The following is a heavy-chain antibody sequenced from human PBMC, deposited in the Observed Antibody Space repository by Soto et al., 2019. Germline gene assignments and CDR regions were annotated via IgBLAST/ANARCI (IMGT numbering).Heavy chain of an antibody. Sequence: GGSLRLSCAASGFTFSTHPMSWVRQAPGKGLEWVSGISVSGDSADYADSVKGRFTMSRDNSKNTLYLQMNSLRAEDTAVYFCARVGWEDYWGQGTLVTVSS. CDR3: ARVGWEDY. V-gene: IGHV3-23*01. CDR1: GFTFSTHP. J-gene: IGHJ4*02. D-gene: IGHD6-19*01. CDR2: ISVSGDSA.